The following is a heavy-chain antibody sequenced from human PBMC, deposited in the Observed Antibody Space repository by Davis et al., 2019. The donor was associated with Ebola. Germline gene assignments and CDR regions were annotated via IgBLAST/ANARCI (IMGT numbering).Heavy chain of an antibody. V-gene: IGHV3-9*01. CDR2: ISWDSGSI. CDR1: GFTFDDYA. J-gene: IGHJ6*02. CDR3: AKDITMVRGVVFYYYGMDV. D-gene: IGHD3-10*01. Sequence: PGGSLRLSCAASGFTFDDYAMHWVRQAPGKGLEWVSGISWDSGSIGYADSVKGRFTISRDNAKNSLYLQMNSLRTEDTALYYCAKDITMVRGVVFYYYGMDVWGQGTTVTVSS.